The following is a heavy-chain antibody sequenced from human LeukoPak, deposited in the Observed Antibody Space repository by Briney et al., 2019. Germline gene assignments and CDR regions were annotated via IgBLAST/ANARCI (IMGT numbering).Heavy chain of an antibody. V-gene: IGHV5-51*01. Sequence: GESLKISCKGSGYTFTTSWIGWVRQMPGKGLDWMVIIYPGDSDTKYSPSFQHQVTISADKSISTAYLQWRRLQASDTAMYYCARRGGGYFDYWGQGTLVTVSS. CDR1: GYTFTTSW. J-gene: IGHJ4*02. CDR2: IYPGDSDT. CDR3: ARRGGGYFDY. D-gene: IGHD3-22*01.